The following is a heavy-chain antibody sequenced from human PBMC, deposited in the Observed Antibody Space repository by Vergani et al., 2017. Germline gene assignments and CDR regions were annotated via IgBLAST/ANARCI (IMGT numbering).Heavy chain of an antibody. CDR1: VYSISSGYY. V-gene: IGHV4-38-2*01. Sequence: QVQLQESGPRLVKPSETLSLTCAVSVYSISSGYYWGWIRQPPGKGLEWIGSIYQSGTTYYNPSLKSRVTISVDTSKNHFSLKLSSVTAADTAVYYCSRLNDILTGYSNYFDYWGQGTLVTVSS. CDR2: IYQSGTT. D-gene: IGHD3-9*01. J-gene: IGHJ4*02. CDR3: SRLNDILTGYSNYFDY.